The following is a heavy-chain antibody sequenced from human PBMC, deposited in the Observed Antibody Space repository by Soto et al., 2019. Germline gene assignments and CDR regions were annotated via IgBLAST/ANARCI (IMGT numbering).Heavy chain of an antibody. CDR2: IYYTGTT. D-gene: IGHD2-15*01. CDR3: AREYSRWFDP. CDR1: WCYIPSYH. V-gene: IGHV4-59*01. J-gene: IGHJ5*02. Sequence: SETRSLTCTGSWCYIPSYHSVWLRQAPGKGLEWVGYIYYTGTTTYNPSLKSRVAMSVDTSKKQVSLKVSSVTAADTAVYYCAREYSRWFDPWGQGTLVTGSS.